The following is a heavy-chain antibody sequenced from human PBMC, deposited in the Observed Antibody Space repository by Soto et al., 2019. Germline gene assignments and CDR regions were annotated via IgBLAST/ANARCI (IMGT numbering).Heavy chain of an antibody. J-gene: IGHJ6*02. CDR2: INHSGST. CDR3: AVLAGIVPAANYYYGMDV. D-gene: IGHD2-2*01. Sequence: PSXTLSLTCAVSGGSISTNSHYWFWIRQPPGNGLEWIGEINHSGSTNYNPSLKSRATISVDTSKNQFSLKLSSVTAADTAVYYCAVLAGIVPAANYYYGMDVWGQGTTVTVSS. V-gene: IGHV4-39*07. CDR1: GGSISTNSHY.